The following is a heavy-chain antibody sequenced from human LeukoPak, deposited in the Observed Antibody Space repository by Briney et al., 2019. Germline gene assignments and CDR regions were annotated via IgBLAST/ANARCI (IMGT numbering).Heavy chain of an antibody. J-gene: IGHJ4*02. CDR1: GFTFSTYA. V-gene: IGHV3-23*01. D-gene: IGHD3-22*01. Sequence: PGGSLRLSCAASGFTFSTYAVNWVRQAPGKGLEWVSAISSSGGTTYYADSVKGRFSISRDNSKNTLYLQMNSLRAEDTAVYYCAKVDSSGYYYGYFDYWGQGTLVTVSS. CDR3: AKVDSSGYYYGYFDY. CDR2: ISSSGGTT.